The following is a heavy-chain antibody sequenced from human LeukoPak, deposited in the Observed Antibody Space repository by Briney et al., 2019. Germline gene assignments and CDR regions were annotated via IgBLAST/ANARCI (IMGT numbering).Heavy chain of an antibody. J-gene: IGHJ4*02. Sequence: SETLSLTCSVSGGXINNYYCSWIRQPPGKGLEWIGHIDHRGNTNYNPSLKSRVTMSVDTSKNQFSLKLSSVTAADTAVYYCARHGTLDYWGQGTLVTVSS. CDR2: IDHRGNT. V-gene: IGHV4-59*08. CDR1: GGXINNYY. D-gene: IGHD1-26*01. CDR3: ARHGTLDY.